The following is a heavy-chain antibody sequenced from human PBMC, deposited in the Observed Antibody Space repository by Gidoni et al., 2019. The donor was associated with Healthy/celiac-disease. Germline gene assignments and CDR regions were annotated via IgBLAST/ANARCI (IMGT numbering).Heavy chain of an antibody. CDR3: ARAIYGGNSGGGGNYYYYYMDV. J-gene: IGHJ6*03. D-gene: IGHD4-17*01. V-gene: IGHV1-69*01. CDR2: IIPIFGTA. CDR1: GGTFSSYA. Sequence: QVQLVQSGAEVKKPGSSVKVSCKASGGTFSSYAISGVRQAPGQGLEWMGGIIPIFGTANYAQKFQGRVTITADESTSTAYMELSSLRSEDTAVYYCARAIYGGNSGGGGNYYYYYMDVWGKGTTVTVSS.